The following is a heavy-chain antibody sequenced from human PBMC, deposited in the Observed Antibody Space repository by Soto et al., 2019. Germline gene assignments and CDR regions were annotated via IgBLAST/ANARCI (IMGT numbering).Heavy chain of an antibody. Sequence: QITLKESGPTLVKPTQTLTLTCTFSGFSLTTDAVGVGWIRQPPGKALEWLALIYWDDDKRYSPGQKSILTITKDASRNPVVLTLTNMYPADTAKYYCAHVYWVAAGIRDCVAYWGPGNLVTVPS. J-gene: IGHJ4*02. CDR1: GFSLTTDAVG. D-gene: IGHD2-21*02. V-gene: IGHV2-5*02. CDR3: AHVYWVAAGIRDCVAY. CDR2: IYWDDDK.